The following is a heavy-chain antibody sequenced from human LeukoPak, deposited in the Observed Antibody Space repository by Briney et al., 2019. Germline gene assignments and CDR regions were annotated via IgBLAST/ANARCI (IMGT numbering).Heavy chain of an antibody. CDR2: IWYDGSNK. CDR3: AKERYRSGGTWGFDY. Sequence: GGSLRLSCAASGFTFSSYSMNWVRQAPGKGLEGVAVIWYDGSNKYYADSVKGRFTISRDNSKNTLYLQINSLRAEDTAVYYCAKERYRSGGTWGFDYWGQGTLVTVSS. V-gene: IGHV3-33*06. CDR1: GFTFSSYS. D-gene: IGHD5-18*01. J-gene: IGHJ4*02.